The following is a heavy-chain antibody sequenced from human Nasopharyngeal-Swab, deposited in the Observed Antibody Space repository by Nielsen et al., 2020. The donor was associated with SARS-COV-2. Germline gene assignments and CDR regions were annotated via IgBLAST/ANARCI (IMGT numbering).Heavy chain of an antibody. CDR1: GFTFDDYA. CDR2: ISWNSGSI. V-gene: IGHV3-9*01. Sequence: GGSLRLSCAASGFTFDDYAMHWVRQAPGKGLEWVSGISWNSGSIGYADSVKGRFTISRDNAKNSLYLQMNSLRAEDTALYYCAKDMSPNTYYYYMDVWGKGTTVTVS. J-gene: IGHJ6*03. CDR3: AKDMSPNTYYYYMDV.